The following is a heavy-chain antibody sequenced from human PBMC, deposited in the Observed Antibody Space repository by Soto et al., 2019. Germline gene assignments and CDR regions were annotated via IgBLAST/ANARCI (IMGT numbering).Heavy chain of an antibody. CDR1: GGSIGTSY. D-gene: IGHD3-10*01. J-gene: IGHJ4*02. V-gene: IGHV4-59*08. CDR3: ARRRFGELSDFDY. Sequence: SETLSLTCTVSGGSIGTSYWSLIRQSPGKGLEWIGYIYYSGSSNYNPSLKSRVPISVDTSKHQLALKLTSVTAADTAVYYCARRRFGELSDFDYWGQGALVTVSS. CDR2: IYYSGSS.